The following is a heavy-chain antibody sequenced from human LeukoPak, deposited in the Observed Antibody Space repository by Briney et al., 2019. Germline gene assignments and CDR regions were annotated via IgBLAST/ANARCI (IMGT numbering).Heavy chain of an antibody. D-gene: IGHD6-13*01. CDR1: GFTFSTFS. V-gene: IGHV3-30-3*01. CDR3: ARDNLAAVGDDNFDL. Sequence: GGSLRLSCAASGFTFSTFSMYWVRQAPCKGLEWVALISHSGSEKYYADSVKGRFTISRDIAKNSLYLQMNSLRAEDTAMYYCARDNLAAVGDDNFDLWGQGTMVTVSS. CDR2: ISHSGSEK. J-gene: IGHJ3*01.